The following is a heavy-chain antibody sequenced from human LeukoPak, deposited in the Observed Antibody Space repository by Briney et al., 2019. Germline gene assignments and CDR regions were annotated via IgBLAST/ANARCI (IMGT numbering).Heavy chain of an antibody. CDR2: INPNSGGT. CDR3: ARDRGWELHFDY. Sequence: ASVKVSCKASGYTFTGYHMHWVRQAPGQELEWMGWINPNSGGTNYAQKFQGRVTMTRETSISTAYMELSRLRSDDTAVYYCARDRGWELHFDYWGQGTLVTVSS. J-gene: IGHJ4*02. V-gene: IGHV1-2*02. D-gene: IGHD1-26*01. CDR1: GYTFTGYH.